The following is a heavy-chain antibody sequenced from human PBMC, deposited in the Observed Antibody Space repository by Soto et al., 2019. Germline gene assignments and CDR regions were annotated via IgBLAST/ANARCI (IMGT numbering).Heavy chain of an antibody. Sequence: SEALSLTCAVYGGSFSGYYWRWVRQPPGEGLEWIGEINHSGGTNYNPSLKSRVTISVDTSKNQFSLKLSSVTAADTAVYYCARLRWEQPWVFDYWGQGTLVTVSS. CDR2: INHSGGT. V-gene: IGHV4-34*01. J-gene: IGHJ4*02. CDR1: GGSFSGYY. CDR3: ARLRWEQPWVFDY. D-gene: IGHD1-26*01.